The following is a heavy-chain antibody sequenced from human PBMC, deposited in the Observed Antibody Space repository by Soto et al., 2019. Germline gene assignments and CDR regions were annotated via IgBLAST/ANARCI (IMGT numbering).Heavy chain of an antibody. D-gene: IGHD2-15*01. CDR3: ARTKCSGGSCYSWSLDY. Sequence: SETLSLTCTVSGGSITTGGYYWSWIRQLPGKGLEWIGHRYYSESAYYNPSLKSRVSISLDTSKNQFSLKLSFVTAADTAMYYCARTKCSGGSCYSWSLDYWGQGTPVTVSS. J-gene: IGHJ4*02. CDR1: GGSITTGGYY. V-gene: IGHV4-31*03. CDR2: RYYSESA.